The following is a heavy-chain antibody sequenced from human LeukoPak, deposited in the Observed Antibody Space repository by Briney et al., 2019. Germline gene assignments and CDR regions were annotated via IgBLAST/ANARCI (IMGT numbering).Heavy chain of an antibody. CDR3: ARGPRGPARLDY. V-gene: IGHV3-23*01. J-gene: IGHJ4*02. D-gene: IGHD3-10*01. CDR2: IRGSGDST. Sequence: GGSLRLSCAASGFTFSSYAMSWVRQAPGKGLEWVSSIRGSGDSTDYADSVKGRFTISRDNSKNTLYLQMNSLRAEDTAVYYCARGPRGPARLDYWGQGTLVTVSS. CDR1: GFTFSSYA.